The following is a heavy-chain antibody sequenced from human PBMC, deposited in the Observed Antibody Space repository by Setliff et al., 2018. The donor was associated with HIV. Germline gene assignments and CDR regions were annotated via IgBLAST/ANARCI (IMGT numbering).Heavy chain of an antibody. V-gene: IGHV4-38-2*01. CDR1: GYSIRSGYY. J-gene: IGHJ5*02. D-gene: IGHD2-2*01. CDR3: ARWMTSRISRRHLRGDWFDP. CDR2: IFHSGST. Sequence: PSETLSLTCAVSGYSIRSGYYWGWIRQSPGKGLEWIGSIFHSGSTYTSPSLRSRVTMSVDTSKNQFSLNLNSVTAADTAVYYCARWMTSRISRRHLRGDWFDPWGQGSLVTVSS.